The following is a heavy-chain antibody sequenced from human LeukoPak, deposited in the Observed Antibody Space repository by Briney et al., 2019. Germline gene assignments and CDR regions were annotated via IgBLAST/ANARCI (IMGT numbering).Heavy chain of an antibody. CDR1: GGSISSYY. V-gene: IGHV4-59*08. CDR3: ARLFGVMRDFDY. D-gene: IGHD3-3*01. CDR2: IYYSGST. J-gene: IGHJ4*02. Sequence: SETLSLTCTVSGGSISSYYWSWIRQPPGKGLEWIGYIYYSGSTNYNPSLKSRVTISADTSENQLSLKVSSVTAADTAVYYCARLFGVMRDFDYWGQGTLATVSS.